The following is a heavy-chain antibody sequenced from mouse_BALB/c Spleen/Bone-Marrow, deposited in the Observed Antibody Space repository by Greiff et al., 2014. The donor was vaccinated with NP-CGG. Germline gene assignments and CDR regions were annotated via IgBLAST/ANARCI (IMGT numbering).Heavy chain of an antibody. V-gene: IGHV14-3*02. CDR1: GFNIKDTY. CDR3: AMYYYGSSLFAY. CDR2: IDPANGNT. J-gene: IGHJ3*01. Sequence: EVTLMESGAELVKPGASVKLSCTAPGFNIKDTYMHWVKQRPEQGLEWIGRIDPANGNTKYDPKFQGKATITADTSSNTAYLQLSSLTSEDTAVYYCAMYYYGSSLFAYWGQGTLVTVSA. D-gene: IGHD1-1*01.